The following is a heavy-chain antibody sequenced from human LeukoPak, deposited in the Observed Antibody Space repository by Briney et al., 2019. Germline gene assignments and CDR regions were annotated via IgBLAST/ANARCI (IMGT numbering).Heavy chain of an antibody. Sequence: GGSLRLSCAASGFTFSSYWMHWVRQAPGKGLVWVSRISPDGSTTGHADSVKGRFTTSRDNAKNTLFLQMNSLRAEDTAVYYCTRDFDFPSAIWGQGTLVTVSS. J-gene: IGHJ4*02. CDR1: GFTFSSYW. D-gene: IGHD3-3*01. V-gene: IGHV3-74*01. CDR3: TRDFDFPSAI. CDR2: ISPDGSTT.